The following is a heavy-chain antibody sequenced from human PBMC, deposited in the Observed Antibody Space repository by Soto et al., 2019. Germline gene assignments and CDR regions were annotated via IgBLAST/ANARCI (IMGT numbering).Heavy chain of an antibody. V-gene: IGHV3-23*01. CDR2: ISGSGGRT. Sequence: SLRLSCAASGFTFSNYAMSWVRQAPGKGLEWVSSISGSGGRTYYADSVKGRLTISRDNSENTLSLHMSSLRAEDTAIYYCAKLVVFGVVMGLEDFWGQGTTVTVSS. CDR1: GFTFSNYA. CDR3: AKLVVFGVVMGLEDF. D-gene: IGHD3-3*01. J-gene: IGHJ6*02.